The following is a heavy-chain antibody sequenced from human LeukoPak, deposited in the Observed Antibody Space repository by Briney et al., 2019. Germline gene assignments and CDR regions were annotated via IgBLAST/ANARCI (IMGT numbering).Heavy chain of an antibody. CDR3: ARDFDYGDYVDF. D-gene: IGHD4/OR15-4a*01. CDR1: GFTFSTYT. Sequence: GGSLRLSCVASGFTFSTYTFNWVRQPPGRGLEWLSYISSGGLTIFYADSVKGRFTISRDNTKNAIYLDMTNLRAEDTAVYYCARDFDYGDYVDFWGQGTLVAVSS. CDR2: ISSGGLTI. V-gene: IGHV3-48*04. J-gene: IGHJ4*02.